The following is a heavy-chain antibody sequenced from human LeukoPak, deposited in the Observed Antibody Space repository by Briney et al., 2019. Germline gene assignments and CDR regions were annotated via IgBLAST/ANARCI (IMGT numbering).Heavy chain of an antibody. CDR2: ISWDGGST. J-gene: IGHJ4*02. CDR1: GFTFDDYT. V-gene: IGHV3-43*01. CDR3: AKGDSRAYSGDFDY. D-gene: IGHD3-22*01. Sequence: GGSLRLSCAASGFTFDDYTMHWVRQAPGKGLEWVSLISWDGGSTYYADSVKGRFTISRDNSKNSLYLQMNSLRTEDTAFYYCAKGDSRAYSGDFDYWGQGTLVTVSS.